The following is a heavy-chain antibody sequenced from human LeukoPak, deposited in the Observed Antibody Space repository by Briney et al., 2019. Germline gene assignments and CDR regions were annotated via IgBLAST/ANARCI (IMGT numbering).Heavy chain of an antibody. V-gene: IGHV3-53*01. D-gene: IGHD6-13*01. Sequence: GGSLRLSCAASGFTVSSNYMSWVRQAPGKGLEWVSVIYSGGSTYYADSVKGRFTISRDNSKNTLYLQMNSLRAEDTAVYYCARGGYSSSWSLDIWGQGTMVTVSS. CDR2: IYSGGST. CDR3: ARGGYSSSWSLDI. CDR1: GFTVSSNY. J-gene: IGHJ3*02.